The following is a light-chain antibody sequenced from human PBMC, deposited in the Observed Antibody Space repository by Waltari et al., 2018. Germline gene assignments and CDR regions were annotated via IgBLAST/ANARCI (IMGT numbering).Light chain of an antibody. V-gene: IGLV2-23*01. Sequence: QSALTQPASVSGSPGQSITISCTGTSSDVGNYNFVSWYQHHPGKAPRLMIYEDTKRHPGVSKRFSGSKYDNTASLTISGLQAEDEADYYCCSYTDSTTLVFGGGTGLTVL. CDR2: EDT. CDR1: SSDVGNYNF. J-gene: IGLJ2*01. CDR3: CSYTDSTTLV.